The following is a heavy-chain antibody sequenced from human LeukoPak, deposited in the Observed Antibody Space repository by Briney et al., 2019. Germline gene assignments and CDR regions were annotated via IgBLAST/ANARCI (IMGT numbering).Heavy chain of an antibody. CDR1: GGTFSGYY. V-gene: IGHV4-34*08. CDR3: ASLEGAYDILTGPGYFDL. Sequence: SETLSLTCAVYGGTFSGYYWSWIRQPPGKRLEWVGESNDSGGTNYNPSLKSRVTISADKSKNQVSLKLTSVTAADTAVYYCASLEGAYDILTGPGYFDLWGRGTLVTVSS. J-gene: IGHJ2*01. D-gene: IGHD3-9*01. CDR2: SNDSGGT.